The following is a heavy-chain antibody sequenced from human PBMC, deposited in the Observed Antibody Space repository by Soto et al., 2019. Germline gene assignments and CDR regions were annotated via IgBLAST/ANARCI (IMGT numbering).Heavy chain of an antibody. CDR1: GGSISSGGYY. J-gene: IGHJ4*02. D-gene: IGHD3-3*01. CDR3: ARYQILEWLPLRGFDY. V-gene: IGHV4-31*03. Sequence: SETLSLTCTVSGGSISSGGYYWSWIRQHPGKGLEWIGYIYYSGSTYYNPSLKSRVTISVDTSKNQFSLKLSSVTAADTAVYYCARYQILEWLPLRGFDYWGQGTLVTVYS. CDR2: IYYSGST.